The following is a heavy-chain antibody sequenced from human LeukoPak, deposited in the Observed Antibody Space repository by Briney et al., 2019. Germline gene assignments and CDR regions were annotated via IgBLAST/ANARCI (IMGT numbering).Heavy chain of an antibody. CDR1: GFTFSSSA. Sequence: PGGPLRLSCAASGFTFSSSAMNWVRQAPGKGLEWVSTISGSADGTHYRDSVKGRFTISRDNSKNTLYLHTNSLSAEDSAVYYCAKDPSIVVVMADYWGQGTLVTVSS. CDR2: ISGSADGT. CDR3: AKDPSIVVVMADY. V-gene: IGHV3-23*01. J-gene: IGHJ4*02. D-gene: IGHD3-22*01.